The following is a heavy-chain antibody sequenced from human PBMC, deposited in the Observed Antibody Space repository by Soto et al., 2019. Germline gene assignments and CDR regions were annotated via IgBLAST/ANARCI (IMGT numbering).Heavy chain of an antibody. Sequence: QVQLVQSGAEVKKPGSSVKVSCKASGGTFSSYAISWVRQAPGQGLEWMGGIIPIPGTANYAQKFQGRVTITAEESTGTAYMELSSLRSEDTAVYYCARSQGSSTSLDIYYYYYYGMDVWGQGTTVTVSS. D-gene: IGHD2-2*01. V-gene: IGHV1-69*01. CDR2: IIPIPGTA. CDR1: GGTFSSYA. CDR3: ARSQGSSTSLDIYYYYYYGMDV. J-gene: IGHJ6*02.